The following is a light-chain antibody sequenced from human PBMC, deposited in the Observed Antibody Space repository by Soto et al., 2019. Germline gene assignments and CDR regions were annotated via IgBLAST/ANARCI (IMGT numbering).Light chain of an antibody. CDR1: SSDVGYYNY. J-gene: IGLJ2*01. CDR3: SSYAGSNIVL. V-gene: IGLV2-8*01. Sequence: QSALTQPPSASGSPGQSVTISCTGTSSDVGYYNYVSWYQQHPGKVPRLMIYEVSKRPSGVPDRFSGSKSGNTASLTVSGLQAEDEADYYCSSYAGSNIVLFGGGTKLPVL. CDR2: EVS.